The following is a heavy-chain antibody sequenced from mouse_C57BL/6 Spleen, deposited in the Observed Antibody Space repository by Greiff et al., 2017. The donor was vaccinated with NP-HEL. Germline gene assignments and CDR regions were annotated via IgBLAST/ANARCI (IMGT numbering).Heavy chain of an antibody. V-gene: IGHV6-3*01. Sequence: EVKVEESGGGLVQPGGSMKLSCVASGFTFSNYWMNWVRQSPEKGLAWVAQISSKSDNYATHYEESVKGRFTISRDDSKSSVYLQMNNVRAEDTGIYYCTGTETPFDYWGQGTTLTVSS. CDR3: TGTETPFDY. CDR2: ISSKSDNYAT. CDR1: GFTFSNYW. J-gene: IGHJ2*01.